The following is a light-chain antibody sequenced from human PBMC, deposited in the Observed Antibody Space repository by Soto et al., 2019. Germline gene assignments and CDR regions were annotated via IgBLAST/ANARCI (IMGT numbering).Light chain of an antibody. Sequence: SYELTQPPSVSVSPGQTASITCSGDKLGDKYTCWYLQKPGQSPLLVIYQDTKRPSGIPERFSGSNSGNTATLTISGTQAMDEADYYCQAWDSSTVVFGGGTKVTVL. CDR1: KLGDKY. CDR3: QAWDSSTVV. V-gene: IGLV3-1*01. J-gene: IGLJ2*01. CDR2: QDT.